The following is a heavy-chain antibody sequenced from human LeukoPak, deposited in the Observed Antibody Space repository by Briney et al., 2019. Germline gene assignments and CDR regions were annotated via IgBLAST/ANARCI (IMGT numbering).Heavy chain of an antibody. CDR3: AKGGKIQLWLLGYLDY. CDR2: ISSSSSYI. J-gene: IGHJ4*02. V-gene: IGHV3-21*01. Sequence: GGSLRLSCAASGFTFSSYGMSWVRQAPGKGLEWVSSISSSSSYIYYADSVKGRFTISRDNAKNSLYLQMNSLRAEDTAVYHCAKGGKIQLWLLGYLDYWGQGTLVTVSS. D-gene: IGHD5-18*01. CDR1: GFTFSSYG.